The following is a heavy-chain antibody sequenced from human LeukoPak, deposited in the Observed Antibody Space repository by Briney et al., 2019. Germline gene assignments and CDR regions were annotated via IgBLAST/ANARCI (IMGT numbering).Heavy chain of an antibody. D-gene: IGHD3-10*01. CDR2: IYTTGST. CDR1: GGSIRSTSYY. V-gene: IGHV4-61*09. CDR3: SRGAYFYGSGINSFDP. Sequence: PSQTLSLTCPVSGGSIRSTSYYWSWIRQPAGKGLEGIGHIYTTGSTHYNPSLKSRVTISLDTSKSHFSLNLSSVTAADTAVYYCSRGAYFYGSGINSFDPWGQGTLITVSS. J-gene: IGHJ5*02.